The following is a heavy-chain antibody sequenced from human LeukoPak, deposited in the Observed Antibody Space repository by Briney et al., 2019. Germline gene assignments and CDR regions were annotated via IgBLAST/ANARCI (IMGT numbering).Heavy chain of an antibody. D-gene: IGHD1-26*01. J-gene: IGHJ4*02. CDR1: GDSISDYH. Sequence: SETLSLTCTVSGDSISDYHWSWIRQPAGKGLEWIVRIINSGVTNYNPSLNSRVTISVDRSKNQFSLRLTSVTAADTAVYYCGTSEVGSSSYESYDYWGQGTQVTVSA. CDR3: GTSEVGSSSYESYDY. CDR2: IINSGVT. V-gene: IGHV4-4*07.